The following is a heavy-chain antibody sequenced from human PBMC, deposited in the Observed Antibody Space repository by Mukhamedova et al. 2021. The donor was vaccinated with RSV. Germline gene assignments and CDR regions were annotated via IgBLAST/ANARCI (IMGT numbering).Heavy chain of an antibody. CDR3: AKDRYCTTTTCPVDY. J-gene: IGHJ4*02. CDR2: ISGSGGST. Sequence: VRQAPGEGLEWVSGISGSGGSTYYADSVKGRFTISRDNTKNTVYLQMDSLRAEDTALYYCAKDRYCTTTTCPVDYWGQGTLVTVS. V-gene: IGHV3-23*01. D-gene: IGHD2-8*01.